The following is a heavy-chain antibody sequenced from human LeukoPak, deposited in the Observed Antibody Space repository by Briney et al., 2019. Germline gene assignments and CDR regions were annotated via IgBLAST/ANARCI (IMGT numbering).Heavy chain of an antibody. CDR2: ISWNSGSI. CDR3: AREGYYGSGSAYYYYYMDV. D-gene: IGHD3-10*01. CDR1: GFTFDDYA. J-gene: IGHJ6*03. Sequence: GGSLRLSCAASGFTFDDYAMHWVRQAPGKGLEWVSGISWNSGSIGYADSVKGRFTISRDNAKNSLYLQMNSLRAEDTALYYCAREGYYGSGSAYYYYYMDVWGKGTTVTVSS. V-gene: IGHV3-9*01.